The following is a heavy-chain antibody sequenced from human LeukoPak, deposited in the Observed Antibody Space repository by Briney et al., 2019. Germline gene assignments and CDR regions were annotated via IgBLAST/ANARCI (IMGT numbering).Heavy chain of an antibody. J-gene: IGHJ4*02. V-gene: IGHV4-34*01. CDR3: ARHSSSGWDFDY. D-gene: IGHD6-19*01. Sequence: PSETLSLTCAVFGGSFSGYYWNWIRQPPGKGLEWIGQINPSRNTNYNPSLKSRVTISVDTSNNQFSLKLSSVTAADTAVYYCARHSSSGWDFDYWGQGTLVPVSS. CDR1: GGSFSGYY. CDR2: INPSRNT.